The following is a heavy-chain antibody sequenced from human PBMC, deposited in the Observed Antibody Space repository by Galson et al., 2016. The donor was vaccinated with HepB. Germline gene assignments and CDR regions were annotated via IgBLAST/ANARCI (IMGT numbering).Heavy chain of an antibody. Sequence: TLSLTCTVSSGSISSGGYYWSWIRQHPGKGLEWIGYIYFSGTTSYNPSLKSRVTISLDTSKNRFSLKLTSVTAADTAVYFCASNLIGPYYFDYGGQGTPVTVSS. J-gene: IGHJ4*02. D-gene: IGHD3-9*01. CDR3: ASNLIGPYYFDY. CDR2: IYFSGTT. V-gene: IGHV4-31*03. CDR1: SGSISSGGYY.